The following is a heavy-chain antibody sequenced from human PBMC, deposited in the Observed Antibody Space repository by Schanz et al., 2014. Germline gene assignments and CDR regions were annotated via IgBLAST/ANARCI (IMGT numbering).Heavy chain of an antibody. Sequence: QVQLVQSGAEVKKPGASVKVSCKASGYTFTSYYMHWVRQAPGQGLEWMGIINPSGGSTSYAQKFQGRVTMTRDTSTSTVYMELSSLRSEDTAVYYCARGIPYCSSTSCSGLDAYDVWGQWTLVTVSS. CDR2: INPSGGST. CDR1: GYTFTSYY. J-gene: IGHJ3*01. CDR3: ARGIPYCSSTSCSGLDAYDV. V-gene: IGHV1-46*01. D-gene: IGHD2-2*01.